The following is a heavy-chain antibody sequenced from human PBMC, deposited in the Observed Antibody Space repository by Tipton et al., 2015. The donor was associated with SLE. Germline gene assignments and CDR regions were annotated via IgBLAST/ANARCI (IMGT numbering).Heavy chain of an antibody. CDR2: IHYTGST. J-gene: IGHJ5*02. CDR1: GGSISSHY. V-gene: IGHV4-59*11. Sequence: TLSLTCTVSGGSISSHYWSWIRQSPGRGLEWIGYIHYTGSTDYNPSLRSRVTISADTSKNQFSLKLSSVTAADTAVYYCARHDTNYGRNWFDPWGQGTLVTVSS. CDR3: ARHDTNYGRNWFDP. D-gene: IGHD2-8*01.